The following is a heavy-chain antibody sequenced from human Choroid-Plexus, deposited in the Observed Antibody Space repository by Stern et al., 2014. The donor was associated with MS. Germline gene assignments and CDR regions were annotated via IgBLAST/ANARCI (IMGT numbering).Heavy chain of an antibody. CDR3: ARGRSRVHPPLDP. J-gene: IGHJ5*02. V-gene: IGHV4-30-2*01. D-gene: IGHD2-2*01. CDR2: MYYGGSP. Sequence: QLQLXXXGSGLVKPSQTLSLTCSVSGYSITTAAFSWTWIRQXPGXXXXWLGYMYYGGSPVYNPALRSRVNISVETAKNKFSLRLISVAAADTAVYYCARGRSRVHPPLDPWGQGTLVTVSX. CDR1: GYSITTAAFS.